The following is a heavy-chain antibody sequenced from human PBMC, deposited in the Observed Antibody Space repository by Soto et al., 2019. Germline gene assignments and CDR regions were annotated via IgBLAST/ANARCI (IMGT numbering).Heavy chain of an antibody. CDR3: ARVAGTPTYYYYYMDV. Sequence: ASVKVSCKASGYTFTSYDINWVRQATGQGLEWMGWMNPNSGNTGYAQKFQGRVTMTRNTSISTAYMELSSLRSEDTAVYYCARVAGTPTYYYYYMDVRAKQTTVTVSS. V-gene: IGHV1-8*01. J-gene: IGHJ6*03. CDR2: MNPNSGNT. CDR1: GYTFTSYD.